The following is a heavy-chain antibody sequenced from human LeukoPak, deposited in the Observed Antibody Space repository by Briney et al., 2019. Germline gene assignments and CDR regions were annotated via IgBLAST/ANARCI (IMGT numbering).Heavy chain of an antibody. D-gene: IGHD4-17*01. CDR1: GYSISSGYY. CDR2: INHSGST. CDR3: ATLGLGIDYGDYPGANWFDP. V-gene: IGHV4-38-2*02. Sequence: SETLSLTCTVSGYSISSGYYWGWIRQPPGKGLEWIGEINHSGSTNYNPSLKSRVTISVDTSKNQFSLKLSSVTAADTAVYYCATLGLGIDYGDYPGANWFDPWGQGTLVTVSS. J-gene: IGHJ5*02.